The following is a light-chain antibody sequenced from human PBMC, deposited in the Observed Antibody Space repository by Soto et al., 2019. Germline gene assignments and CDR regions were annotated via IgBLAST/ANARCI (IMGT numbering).Light chain of an antibody. J-gene: IGKJ3*01. CDR2: DTS. Sequence: EIVLTQSPDTLSLSPGERATLSCRASQSLSSSYLAWYQHKPGQAPRLPIYDTSTRATGVPDRFSGRGSGTDFTLSINRLEPEDFAVYYCLQYGRSPISTFGPGTKVEIK. V-gene: IGKV3-20*01. CDR1: QSLSSSY. CDR3: LQYGRSPIST.